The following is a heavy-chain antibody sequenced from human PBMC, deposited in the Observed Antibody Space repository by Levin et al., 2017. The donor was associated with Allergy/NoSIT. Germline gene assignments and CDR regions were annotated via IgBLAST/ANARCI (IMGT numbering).Heavy chain of an antibody. CDR1: GFTFSDYS. CDR3: ARDLDGVVAPGSVFDH. D-gene: IGHD2-21*01. J-gene: IGHJ4*02. V-gene: IGHV3-21*01. Sequence: GGSLRLSCEASGFTFSDYSMNWVRQAPGKGLEWISSISSASGYIDFAESVKGRFTVSRDNAKNSLFLQMNSLTVEDTAVYYCARDLDGVVAPGSVFDHWGQGTLVTVSS. CDR2: ISSASGYI.